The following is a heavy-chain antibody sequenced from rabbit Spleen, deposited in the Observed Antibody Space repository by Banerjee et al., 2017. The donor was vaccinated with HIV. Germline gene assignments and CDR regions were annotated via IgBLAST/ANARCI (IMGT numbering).Heavy chain of an antibody. CDR3: ARDLVAVIGWNFNL. D-gene: IGHD1-1*01. V-gene: IGHV1S45*01. Sequence: QEQLVESRGGLVKPGASLTLTCTASGFIFNSYYYMCWVRQAPGKGMEWIACIYTSNSDTYYASWARGRFTISETSSTTVTLQMTSLTAADTATYFCARDLVAVIGWNFNLWGQGTLVTVS. CDR1: GFIFNSYYY. J-gene: IGHJ4*01. CDR2: IYTSNSDT.